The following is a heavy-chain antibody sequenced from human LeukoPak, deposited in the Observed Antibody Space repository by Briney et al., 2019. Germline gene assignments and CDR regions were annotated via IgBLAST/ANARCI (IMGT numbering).Heavy chain of an antibody. CDR3: VRDQGWLQFDY. V-gene: IGHV3-7*01. CDR1: GFTFSSYW. J-gene: IGHJ4*02. CDR2: IKEDGSEK. D-gene: IGHD5-24*01. Sequence: GGSLRLSCAASGFTFSSYWISWVRQAPGKGLEWVANIKEDGSEKYYVDSVKGRYTISRDNAKNSLYLQMNSLRAEDTAVYYCVRDQGWLQFDYWGQGTLVTVSS.